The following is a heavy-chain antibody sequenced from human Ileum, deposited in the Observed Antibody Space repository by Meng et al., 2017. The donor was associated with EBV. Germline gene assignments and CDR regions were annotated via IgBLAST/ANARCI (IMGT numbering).Heavy chain of an antibody. V-gene: IGHV3-74*03. CDR1: GFTFSTYW. Sequence: EVHLVESGGALVQPGGSLRLSCAVSGFTFSTYWMHWVRQAPGEGLVWISRINENGGTTTYADSVRGRFTISRDNTKNTLYLEMNNLRDDDTAVYFCSRDLAGPFDDWGQGTLVTVSS. CDR2: INENGGTT. J-gene: IGHJ4*02. CDR3: SRDLAGPFDD.